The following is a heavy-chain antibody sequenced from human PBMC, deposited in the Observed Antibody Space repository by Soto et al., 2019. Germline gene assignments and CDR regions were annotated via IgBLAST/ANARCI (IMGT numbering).Heavy chain of an antibody. CDR2: IIPIFGTA. Sequence: SVKGSCKASGGTFSSYAISWVRQAPGQGLEWMGGIIPIFGTANYAQKFQGRVTITADESTSTAYMELSSLRSEDTAVYYCARDGGSGSQPDAFDIWGQGTMVTVSS. V-gene: IGHV1-69*13. CDR3: ARDGGSGSQPDAFDI. D-gene: IGHD1-26*01. CDR1: GGTFSSYA. J-gene: IGHJ3*02.